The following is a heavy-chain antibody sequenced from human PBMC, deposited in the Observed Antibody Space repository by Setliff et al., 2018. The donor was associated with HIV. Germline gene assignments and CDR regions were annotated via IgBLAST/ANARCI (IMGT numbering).Heavy chain of an antibody. D-gene: IGHD3-16*01. V-gene: IGHV4-34*01. CDR2: LNHSGDL. CDR3: ARGRDVIRDTYYAYFYRDV. CDR1: GETFNDYF. J-gene: IGHJ6*04. Sequence: SETLSLTCAVYGETFNDYFWTWIRQSPEKGREWIGELNHSGDLNPNTSLKSGFTLSVDTSKNQFSRRLTSVTAADPAVYYCARGRDVIRDTYYAYFYRDVWSRGTAVTVSS.